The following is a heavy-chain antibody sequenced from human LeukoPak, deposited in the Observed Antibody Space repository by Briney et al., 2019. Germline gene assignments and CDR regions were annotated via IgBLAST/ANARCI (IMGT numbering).Heavy chain of an antibody. V-gene: IGHV1-2*02. J-gene: IGHJ4*02. CDR1: GYTFPGYY. D-gene: IGHD2-2*02. Sequence: GASVKGSCKASGYTFPGYYMHWGRQAPGQGLEWMGWINPNSGGTNYAQKFQGRVTMTRDTSISTAYMELSRLRSDDTAVYYCAREKSVVPAAIYYFDYWGQGTLVTVSS. CDR3: AREKSVVPAAIYYFDY. CDR2: INPNSGGT.